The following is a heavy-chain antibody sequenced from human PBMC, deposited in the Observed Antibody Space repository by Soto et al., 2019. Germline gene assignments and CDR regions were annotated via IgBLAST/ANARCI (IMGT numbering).Heavy chain of an antibody. CDR1: SGSFSGYY. J-gene: IGHJ4*02. V-gene: IGHV4-34*01. D-gene: IGHD6-6*01. Sequence: SETLSLTCSIYSGSFSGYYWSWIRQPPGKGLEWIGEISQSGNTNYSPSLKSRVSISIDTSKKQFSLNLASVSAADTAVYYRARATKVSASSQTRPDFWGQGTQVTVS. CDR3: ARATKVSASSQTRPDF. CDR2: ISQSGNT.